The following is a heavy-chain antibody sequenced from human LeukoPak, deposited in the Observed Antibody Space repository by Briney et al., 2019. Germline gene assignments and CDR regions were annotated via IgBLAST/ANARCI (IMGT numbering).Heavy chain of an antibody. CDR2: IYYSGNI. Sequence: PSQTLSLTCTVSGGSISSGDYYWSWIRQPPGKGLEWIGYIYYSGNINYNPSLKSRVSISVDTSKNQFSLKLRSVTAADTAVYYCAREMMSIPRDWGQGTLVTVSS. CDR1: GGSISSGDYY. V-gene: IGHV4-30-4*01. CDR3: AREMMSIPRD. D-gene: IGHD6-6*01. J-gene: IGHJ4*02.